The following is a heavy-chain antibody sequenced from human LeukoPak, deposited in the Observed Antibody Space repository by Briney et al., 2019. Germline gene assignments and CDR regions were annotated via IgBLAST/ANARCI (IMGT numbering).Heavy chain of an antibody. CDR2: INGRGDNT. J-gene: IGHJ5*02. V-gene: IGHV3-23*01. CDR3: AKDRVSPGFNWFDP. Sequence: GGSLRLSCAASGVIISSYAMSWVRQAPGKGLEWVSAINGRGDNTYYADFVKGRFTISRDNSKSTVYLQMNSLRTEDTAVYYRAKDRVSPGFNWFDPWGQGTLVTVSS. CDR1: GVIISSYA. D-gene: IGHD2/OR15-2a*01.